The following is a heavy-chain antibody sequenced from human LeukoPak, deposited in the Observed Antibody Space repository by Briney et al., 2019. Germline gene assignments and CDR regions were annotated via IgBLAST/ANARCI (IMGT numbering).Heavy chain of an antibody. Sequence: GGSLRLSCAASGFTFSSYAMSWVRQAPGKGLEWVSAISGSGGSTYYADSVKGRFTISRDNSKNTLYLQMNSLRAEDTAVYYCAKPKYDSSGYCYARAFDYWGQGTLVTVSS. V-gene: IGHV3-23*01. J-gene: IGHJ4*02. CDR3: AKPKYDSSGYCYARAFDY. CDR1: GFTFSSYA. CDR2: ISGSGGST. D-gene: IGHD3-22*01.